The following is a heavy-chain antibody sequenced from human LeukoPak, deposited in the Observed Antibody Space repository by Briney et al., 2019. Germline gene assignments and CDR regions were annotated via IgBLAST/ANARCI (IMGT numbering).Heavy chain of an antibody. CDR2: IYYSGNT. V-gene: IGHV4-39*06. Sequence: SETLSLTCTVSGGSISSSSYYWGWIRQPPGKGLEWIGSIYYSGNTYYSPSLKSRLTMSVDTSKNQFTLKLSSVTAADTAVYYCARIAAAGLLDYWGQGTLVTVSS. CDR3: ARIAAAGLLDY. CDR1: GGSISSSSYY. J-gene: IGHJ4*02. D-gene: IGHD6-13*01.